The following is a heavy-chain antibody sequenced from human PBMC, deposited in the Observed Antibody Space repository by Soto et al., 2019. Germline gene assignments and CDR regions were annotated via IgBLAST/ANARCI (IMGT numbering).Heavy chain of an antibody. CDR1: GGSVSNSNYY. Sequence: WETLSLTCTVSGGSVSNSNYYWGWIRQSPGKGLEWIGSVYYRGRSYSKSSVKSRVTISVDTSKNQFSLNLNSVTASDTAVYYCVSQRTSVLTQAYFDYWGPGALVTVSS. V-gene: IGHV4-39*01. CDR2: VYYRGRS. J-gene: IGHJ4*02. CDR3: VSQRTSVLTQAYFDY. D-gene: IGHD2-8*01.